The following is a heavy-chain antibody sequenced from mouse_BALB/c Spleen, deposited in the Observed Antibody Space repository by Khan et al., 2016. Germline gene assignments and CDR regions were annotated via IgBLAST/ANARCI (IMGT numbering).Heavy chain of an antibody. CDR3: TGSHGYYAMDY. Sequence: EVQLQESGPDLVKPSQSLSLTCTVTGYSITSGYSWHWIRQFPGNKLEWMGYIHYSGGTKYIPSLKRRISITRDTSKNQFFLQLNSVTPENTATYYCTGSHGYYAMDYWGQGTSVTVSS. CDR2: IHYSGGT. CDR1: GYSITSGYS. J-gene: IGHJ4*01. V-gene: IGHV3-1*02.